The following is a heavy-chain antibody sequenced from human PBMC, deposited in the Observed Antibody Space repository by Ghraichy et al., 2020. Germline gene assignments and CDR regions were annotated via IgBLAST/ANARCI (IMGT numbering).Heavy chain of an antibody. V-gene: IGHV3-33*01. CDR2: IWYDGSNK. Sequence: GGSLRLSCAASGFTFSSYGMHWVHQAPGKGLEWVADIWYDGSNKYYGDSVKGRFTISRDNSKNTLYLQMNSLRAEDTALYYCARDADFGENYYYGMDVWGQGTTVTVSS. J-gene: IGHJ6*02. D-gene: IGHD3-16*01. CDR1: GFTFSSYG. CDR3: ARDADFGENYYYGMDV.